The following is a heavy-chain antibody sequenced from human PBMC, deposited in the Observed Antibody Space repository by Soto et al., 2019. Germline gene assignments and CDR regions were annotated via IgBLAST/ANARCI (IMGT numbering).Heavy chain of an antibody. CDR1: GFMFSAYA. D-gene: IGHD6-6*01. V-gene: IGHV3-23*01. CDR2: ITSGGST. CDR3: AKEEGSSASGGYFDY. Sequence: EVQLLESGGGLVQPGGSLRLSCAASGFMFSAYAMNWVRQAPGKGLEWVSAITSGGSTYYADSVKGRFTISRDNSKNTLYLQMNSLRAEDTAVYYCAKEEGSSASGGYFDYWGQGTLVTVSS. J-gene: IGHJ4*02.